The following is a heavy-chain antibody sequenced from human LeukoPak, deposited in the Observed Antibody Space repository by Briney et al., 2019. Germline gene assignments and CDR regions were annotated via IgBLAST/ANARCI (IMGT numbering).Heavy chain of an antibody. CDR1: GFTFSSYW. D-gene: IGHD2-2*01. J-gene: IGHJ5*02. CDR2: INSDGSST. V-gene: IGHV3-74*01. CDR3: ARGVGYCSSTSCYWWFDP. Sequence: PGGSLRLSCAASGFTFSSYWMHWVRQAPGKGLVWVSRINSDGSSTSYADSVKGRFTISRDNAKNTLYLQMNRLRVEDTAVYYCARGVGYCSSTSCYWWFDPWGQGTLVTVSS.